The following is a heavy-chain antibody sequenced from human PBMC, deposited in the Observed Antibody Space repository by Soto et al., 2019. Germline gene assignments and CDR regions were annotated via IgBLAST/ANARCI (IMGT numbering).Heavy chain of an antibody. CDR3: ASMTTVTTNDY. V-gene: IGHV1-46*01. D-gene: IGHD4-17*01. CDR1: GYTLTSYY. Sequence: GASVKVSCKASGYTLTSYYMHWVRQAPGQGFEWMGIINPSGGSTSYAQKFQGRVTMTRDTSTSTVYMELSSLRSEDTAVYYCASMTTVTTNDYWGQGTLVTVSS. J-gene: IGHJ4*02. CDR2: INPSGGST.